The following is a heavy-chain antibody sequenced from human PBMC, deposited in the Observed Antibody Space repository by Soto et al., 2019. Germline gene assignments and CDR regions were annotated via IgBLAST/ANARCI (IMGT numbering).Heavy chain of an antibody. Sequence: ASVKVSCKASGYTFTTYAISWVRQAPGQGLEWMGWLRTYDGHTDYAQNLQGRVTMTTDTSTNTAYMELRSLGSDDTAVYYCARDRLHTSSSITFDYWGQGALVTVSX. J-gene: IGHJ4*02. V-gene: IGHV1-18*01. CDR1: GYTFTTYA. CDR3: ARDRLHTSSSITFDY. D-gene: IGHD6-6*01. CDR2: LRTYDGHT.